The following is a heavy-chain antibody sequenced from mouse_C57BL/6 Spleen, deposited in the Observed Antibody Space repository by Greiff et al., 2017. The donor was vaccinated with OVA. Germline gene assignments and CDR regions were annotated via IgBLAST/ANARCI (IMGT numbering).Heavy chain of an antibody. CDR2: IDPENGDT. J-gene: IGHJ4*01. V-gene: IGHV14-4*01. Sequence: VQLQQSGAELVRPGASVKLSCTASGFNIKDDYMHWVKQRPEQGLEWIGWIDPENGDTEYASKFQGKATITADTSSNTAYLQLSSLTSEDTAVYYCVYGYDNGNGYAMDYWGQGTSVTVSS. CDR3: VYGYDNGNGYAMDY. CDR1: GFNIKDDY. D-gene: IGHD2-2*01.